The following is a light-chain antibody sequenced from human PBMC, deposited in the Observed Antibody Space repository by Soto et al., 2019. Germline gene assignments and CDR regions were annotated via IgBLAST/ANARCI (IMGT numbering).Light chain of an antibody. J-gene: IGKJ5*01. Sequence: EIVLTQSPGTLSLSPGERATLSCRASQSVSNNYLGWYQQKPGQAPRLLFFGASSRATGIPDRFSGSGSGTDFTLTITRLEPDDFAVYYCQQYGTSPITFGQGTRLEIK. CDR2: GAS. V-gene: IGKV3-20*01. CDR3: QQYGTSPIT. CDR1: QSVSNNY.